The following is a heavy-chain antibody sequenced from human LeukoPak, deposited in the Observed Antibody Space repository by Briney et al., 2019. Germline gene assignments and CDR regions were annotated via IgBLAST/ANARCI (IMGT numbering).Heavy chain of an antibody. CDR1: GFTFNSYA. V-gene: IGHV3-23*01. CDR3: ARTLLWFGELFEKYFDY. Sequence: SGGSLRLSCAASGFTFNSYAMNWVRQAPGKGLEWVSGISGSGGSTFYADSVKGRFTISRDNAKNSLYLQMNSLRAEDTAVYYCARTLLWFGELFEKYFDYWGQGTLVTVSS. J-gene: IGHJ4*02. D-gene: IGHD3-10*01. CDR2: ISGSGGST.